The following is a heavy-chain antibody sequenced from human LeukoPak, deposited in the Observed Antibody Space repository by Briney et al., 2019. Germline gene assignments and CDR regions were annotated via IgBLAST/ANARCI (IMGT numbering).Heavy chain of an antibody. Sequence: GGSLRLSCAASGFTFSTYWMHWVRQAPGKGLVWVSRINSDGSSTIYADSVKGRFTISRDNAKNTLHLQMNSLRADDTAVYYCARGGVYSTSAVDYWGQGTLVTVSS. D-gene: IGHD6-6*01. CDR2: INSDGSST. CDR3: ARGGVYSTSAVDY. V-gene: IGHV3-74*01. J-gene: IGHJ4*02. CDR1: GFTFSTYW.